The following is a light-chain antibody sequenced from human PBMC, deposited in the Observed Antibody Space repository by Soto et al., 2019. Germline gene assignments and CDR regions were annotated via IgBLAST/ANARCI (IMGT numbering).Light chain of an antibody. V-gene: IGKV1-5*03. CDR3: QQYSSPPFT. Sequence: DIQMTQSPSTLSASVGDRVTLTCRASQSIGQWLAWYQQKPGKAPKLLIHKASSLATGVPSSIGGSGSGTEFTLVIFSLQPEDFATYYCQQYSSPPFTFGQGTKLEI. CDR1: QSIGQW. CDR2: KAS. J-gene: IGKJ2*01.